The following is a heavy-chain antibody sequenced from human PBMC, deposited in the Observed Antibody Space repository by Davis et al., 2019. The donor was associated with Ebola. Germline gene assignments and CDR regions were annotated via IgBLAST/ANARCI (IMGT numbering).Heavy chain of an antibody. J-gene: IGHJ6*02. CDR1: GFTFASYA. CDR3: GKYGYCSGGSCQALQYYYYYGMDV. D-gene: IGHD2-15*01. V-gene: IGHV3-23*01. CDR2: ISGSGGST. Sequence: GESLKISCAASGFTFASYAMSWVRQAPGKGLEWVSAISGSGGSTDYADSVKGRFTISRDNSKNTLYLQMNSLRAEDTAVYYCGKYGYCSGGSCQALQYYYYYGMDVWGQGTTVTVSS.